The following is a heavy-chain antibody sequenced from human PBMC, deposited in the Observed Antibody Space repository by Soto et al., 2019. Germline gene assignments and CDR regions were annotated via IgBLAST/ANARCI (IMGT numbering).Heavy chain of an antibody. Sequence: QVQLVQSGAEVKKPGASVKVSCKASGYTFTSYGISWVRQAPGQGLEWMGWISAYNGNTTYAQKLQGRVTLTTDTSTSTACMELRSLRSDDTAVYYCVVAAQPYYSDYWGQGTLVTVSS. CDR3: VVAAQPYYSDY. CDR2: ISAYNGNT. D-gene: IGHD2-15*01. V-gene: IGHV1-18*01. CDR1: GYTFTSYG. J-gene: IGHJ4*02.